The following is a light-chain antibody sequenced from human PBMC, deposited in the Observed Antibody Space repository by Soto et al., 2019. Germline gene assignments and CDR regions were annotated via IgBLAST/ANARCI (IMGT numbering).Light chain of an antibody. J-gene: IGKJ4*01. CDR3: QQRCDWPLT. V-gene: IGKV3D-20*02. CDR2: GAS. CDR1: QIVSSNF. Sequence: VLTQSPGTVSLSPGERATLSCRASQIVSSNFLAWYQQKPGQAPRLLIYGASTRATGIPARFSGSGSATDFTLTISSLEPEDFAVYYCQQRCDWPLTFGGGTKVDIK.